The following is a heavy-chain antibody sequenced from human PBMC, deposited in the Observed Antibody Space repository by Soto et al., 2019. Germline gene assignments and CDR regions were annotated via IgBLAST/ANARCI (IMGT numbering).Heavy chain of an antibody. CDR1: GFTFSSYG. J-gene: IGHJ6*02. Sequence: SLRLSCAASGFTFSSYGMHWVRQAPGKGLEWVAVIWYDGSNKYYADSVKGRFTISRDNSKNTLYLQMNSLRAEDTAVYYCAREGSPIAAAGTYYYYGMDVWGQGTTVTVSS. D-gene: IGHD6-13*01. CDR3: AREGSPIAAAGTYYYYGMDV. CDR2: IWYDGSNK. V-gene: IGHV3-33*01.